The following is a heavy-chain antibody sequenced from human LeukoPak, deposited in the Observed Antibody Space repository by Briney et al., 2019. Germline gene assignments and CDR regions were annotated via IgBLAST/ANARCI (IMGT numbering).Heavy chain of an antibody. D-gene: IGHD2-2*01. CDR3: ARSYFIVVVPAALNWFDP. CDR1: GYTFTSYD. Sequence: ASVKVSCKASGYTFTSYDINWVRQATGQGLEWMGWMNPNSGNTGYAQKFQGRVTMTRNTSISTAYMELSSLRSEDTAVYYCARSYFIVVVPAALNWFDPWGQGTLVTVSS. V-gene: IGHV1-8*01. J-gene: IGHJ5*02. CDR2: MNPNSGNT.